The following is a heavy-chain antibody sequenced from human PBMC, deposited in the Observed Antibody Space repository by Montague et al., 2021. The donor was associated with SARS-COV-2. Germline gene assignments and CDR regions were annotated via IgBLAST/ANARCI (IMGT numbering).Heavy chain of an antibody. Sequence: SLRLSCAASGFTFSSYWMHWVRQAPGKGPVWVSRINSDGSSTSYADSVKGRFTISRDNAKNTLYLQMNSLRAEDTAVYYCASDMTTAYYYYYGMDVWGQGTTVTVSS. V-gene: IGHV3-74*01. CDR3: ASDMTTAYYYYYGMDV. CDR1: GFTFSSYW. J-gene: IGHJ6*02. CDR2: INSDGSST. D-gene: IGHD4-11*01.